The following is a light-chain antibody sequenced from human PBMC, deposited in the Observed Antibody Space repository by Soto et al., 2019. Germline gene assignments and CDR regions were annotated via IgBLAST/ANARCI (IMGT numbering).Light chain of an antibody. V-gene: IGKV3-15*01. CDR3: QQYNNWPVT. J-gene: IGKJ4*01. Sequence: EIVLTQSPGTLSLSPGERATLSCRASQSVSSSYLAWYHQKPGQPPRLLIYGASTRAAGVPARFSGSGSGTEFTLTISSLQSEDSAVYYCQQYNNWPVTFGGGTKVDI. CDR2: GAS. CDR1: QSVSSSY.